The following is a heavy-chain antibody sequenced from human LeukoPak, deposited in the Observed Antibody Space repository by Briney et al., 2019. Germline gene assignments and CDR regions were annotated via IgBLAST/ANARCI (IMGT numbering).Heavy chain of an antibody. CDR3: ARGVLWFRESHYYYYMDV. CDR2: INHSGST. Sequence: SETLSLTCAVYGGPFSGYYWSWIRQPPGKGLEWIGEINHSGSTNFNPSLKSRVTISVDTSKNQFSLKLSSVTAADTAVYYCARGVLWFRESHYYYYMDVWGKGTTVTVPS. V-gene: IGHV4-34*01. D-gene: IGHD3-10*01. CDR1: GGPFSGYY. J-gene: IGHJ6*03.